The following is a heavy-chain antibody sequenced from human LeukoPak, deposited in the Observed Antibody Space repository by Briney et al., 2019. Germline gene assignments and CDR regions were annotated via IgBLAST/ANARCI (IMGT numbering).Heavy chain of an antibody. CDR1: GFTFSSYA. J-gene: IGHJ6*03. D-gene: IGHD2-2*03. CDR3: ATHGSAHYYMDV. Sequence: GGSLRLSCAASGFTFSSYAMSWVRQAAGKGLQWVSVISSSGGNTYYADSVKGRFTISRDNSKNTLHLQMNSLRAEDTAVYYCATHGSAHYYMDVWGKGTTVTISS. CDR2: ISSSGGNT. V-gene: IGHV3-23*01.